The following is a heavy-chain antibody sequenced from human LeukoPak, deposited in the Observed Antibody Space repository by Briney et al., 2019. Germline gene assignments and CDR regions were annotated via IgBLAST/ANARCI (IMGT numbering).Heavy chain of an antibody. CDR1: GYTFTSYD. D-gene: IGHD3-3*01. V-gene: IGHV1-8*01. CDR2: MNPNSGNT. CDR3: ARQVRDLEWLSEPFDY. Sequence: GASVKVSCKASGYTFTSYDINWVRQATGQGLEWMGWMNPNSGNTGYAQKFQGRVTMTRNTSISTAYMELSSLRSEDTAVYYCARQVRDLEWLSEPFDYWGQGTLVTVSP. J-gene: IGHJ4*02.